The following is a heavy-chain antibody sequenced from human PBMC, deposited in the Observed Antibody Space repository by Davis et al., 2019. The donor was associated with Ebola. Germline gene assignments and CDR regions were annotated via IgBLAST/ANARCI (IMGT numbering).Heavy chain of an antibody. CDR3: ARVGSSTSLDY. CDR2: ISSSSSYI. Sequence: GGSLRLSCAASGFTFSSYAMSWVHQAPGKGLEWVSSISSSSSYIYYADSVKGRFTISRDNAKNSLYLQMNSLRAEDTAVYYCARVGSSTSLDYWGQGTLVTVSS. D-gene: IGHD2-2*01. CDR1: GFTFSSYA. V-gene: IGHV3-21*01. J-gene: IGHJ4*02.